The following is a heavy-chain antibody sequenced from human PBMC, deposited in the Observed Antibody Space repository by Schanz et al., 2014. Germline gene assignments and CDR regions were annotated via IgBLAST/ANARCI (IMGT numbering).Heavy chain of an antibody. CDR3: ARHLVNAYGMDV. D-gene: IGHD3-3*02. Sequence: VQLVESGGGLVKPGGSLRLSCAASGFTFGNFFMSWFRQSPGKGLQWIGEIHHSGTIIYNPSIRSGVTIPMDTSKNQFSLRVTSVTAADTAVYYCARHLVNAYGMDVWGQGTAVTVSS. CDR1: GFTFGNFF. CDR2: IHHSGTI. V-gene: IGHV4-34*01. J-gene: IGHJ6*02.